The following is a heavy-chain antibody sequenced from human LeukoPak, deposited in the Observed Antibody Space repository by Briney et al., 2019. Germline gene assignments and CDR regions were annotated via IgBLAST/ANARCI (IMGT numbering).Heavy chain of an antibody. CDR3: ARLPNGVGGNGYP. CDR1: GYTFTGYY. V-gene: IGHV1-2*02. CDR2: FHPNSGVT. Sequence: ASVKVSCKASGYTFTGYYMHWVRQAPGQGLEILGWFHPNSGVTNYAQKFQGRVTMTSDTSISTAYMELSSLTTDDTAVYYCARLPNGVGGNGYPWGQGTLVTVSS. J-gene: IGHJ5*02. D-gene: IGHD7-27*01.